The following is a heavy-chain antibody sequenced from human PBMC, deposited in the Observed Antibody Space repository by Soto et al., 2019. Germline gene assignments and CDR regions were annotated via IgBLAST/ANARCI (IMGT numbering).Heavy chain of an antibody. V-gene: IGHV1-69*13. CDR1: AGTLNNYA. Sequence: GASVKVSCKASAGTLNNYAINWVRQAPGQGLEWVGGILPVSAPPDYAQKFQGRVSITADHSTGTVYMELPRLKSDDTAVYFCATDSNYDVSNSFWGQGTLVTVSS. CDR2: ILPVSAPP. D-gene: IGHD3-3*01. J-gene: IGHJ4*02. CDR3: ATDSNYDVSNSF.